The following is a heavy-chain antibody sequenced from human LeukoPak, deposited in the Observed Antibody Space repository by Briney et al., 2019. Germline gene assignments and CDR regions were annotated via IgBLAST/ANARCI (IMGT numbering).Heavy chain of an antibody. J-gene: IGHJ5*02. CDR2: FDPEDGET. CDR3: ATTMVRGSRGNWFDP. V-gene: IGHV1-24*01. CDR1: GYTLIELS. Sequence: ASVKVSCKVSGYTLIELSMHWVRQAPGKGLEWMGGFDPEDGETIYAQKFQGRVTMTEDTSTDTAYMELSSLRSEDTAVYYCATTMVRGSRGNWFDPWGQGTLVTVSS. D-gene: IGHD3-10*01.